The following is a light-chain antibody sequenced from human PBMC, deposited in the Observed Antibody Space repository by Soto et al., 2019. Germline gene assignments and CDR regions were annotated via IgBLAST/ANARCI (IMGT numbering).Light chain of an antibody. Sequence: EIMVTQSPCALTMTPRERATLSCRASEGIGTNLAWYQQQPGQAPRLLIYGASTRPPGVPARFSGSGSGTEFTLTISSLQSEDFAVYYCQQYNSWRITFGQGTRLAIK. CDR1: EGIGTN. CDR2: GAS. CDR3: QQYNSWRIT. V-gene: IGKV3-15*01. J-gene: IGKJ5*01.